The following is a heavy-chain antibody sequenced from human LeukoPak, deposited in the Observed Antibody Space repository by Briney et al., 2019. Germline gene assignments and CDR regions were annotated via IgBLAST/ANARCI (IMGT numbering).Heavy chain of an antibody. J-gene: IGHJ4*02. CDR3: ARDLSGPDY. CDR2: IKQDGSEK. CDR1: GFTFSNYW. D-gene: IGHD6-19*01. Sequence: GGSLRLSCAASGFTFSNYWMSWVRQAPGKGLEWVANIKQDGSEKYYVDSVKGRFTISRDSAKNSLYLQMNSLRAEDTAVYYCARDLSGPDYWGQGTLVTVSS. V-gene: IGHV3-7*01.